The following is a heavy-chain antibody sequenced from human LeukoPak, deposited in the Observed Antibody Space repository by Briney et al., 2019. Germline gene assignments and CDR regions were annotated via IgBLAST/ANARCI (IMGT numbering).Heavy chain of an antibody. J-gene: IGHJ3*02. V-gene: IGHV1-69*06. CDR1: GGTFSNYA. CDR3: ARRGLVAGIYDLVYGFDI. Sequence: VASVKVSRKASGGTFSNYAISWVRQAPGQGLEWMGGIIPLFGAANFAQKFQGRVTFTADKTTSTAYMELSSLTSEDTAVYYCARRGLVAGIYDLVYGFDIWGQGTMVTVSS. CDR2: IIPLFGAA. D-gene: IGHD3/OR15-3a*01.